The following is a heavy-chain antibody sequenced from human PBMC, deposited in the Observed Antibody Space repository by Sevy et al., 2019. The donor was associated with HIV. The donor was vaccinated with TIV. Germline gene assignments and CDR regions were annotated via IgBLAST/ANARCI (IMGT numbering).Heavy chain of an antibody. CDR1: GGSISSGGYY. Sequence: SETLSLTCTVSGGSISSGGYYWSWIRQHPGKGLEWIGYIFYSGSTYYNPSLKSRVTISVDPSKNQFSLKLSSVSAADTAVYYCGRDGGKASYSPFDYWGQGPLVTVSS. CDR2: IFYSGST. D-gene: IGHD1-26*01. CDR3: GRDGGKASYSPFDY. V-gene: IGHV4-31*03. J-gene: IGHJ4*02.